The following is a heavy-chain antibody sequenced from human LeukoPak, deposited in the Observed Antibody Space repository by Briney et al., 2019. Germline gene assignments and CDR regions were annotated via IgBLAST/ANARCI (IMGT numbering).Heavy chain of an antibody. CDR3: AGEGGSYYFDY. Sequence: SETLSLTCTVSGGSISSGGYYWSCIRQPPGKGLEWIGYIYHSGSTYYNPSLKSRVTISVDRSKNQFSLKLSSVTAADTAVYYCAGEGGSYYFDYWGQGTLVTVSS. J-gene: IGHJ4*02. CDR2: IYHSGST. CDR1: GGSISSGGYY. D-gene: IGHD1-26*01. V-gene: IGHV4-30-2*01.